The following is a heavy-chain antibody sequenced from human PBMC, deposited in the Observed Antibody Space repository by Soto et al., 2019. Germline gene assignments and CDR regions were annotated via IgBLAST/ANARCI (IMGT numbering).Heavy chain of an antibody. CDR3: ARFYYYDSSGSPGPVDY. V-gene: IGHV4-38-2*01. CDR1: GYSVSSGYY. D-gene: IGHD3-22*01. CDR2: IYHSGST. J-gene: IGHJ4*02. Sequence: PSETLSLTCAVSGYSVSSGYYWGWIRQPPGKGLEWIGSIYHSGSTSYNPSLKSRVTISVDTSKNHFSLKLSSVTAEETAVYYCARFYYYDSSGSPGPVDYWGQGTLVTVS.